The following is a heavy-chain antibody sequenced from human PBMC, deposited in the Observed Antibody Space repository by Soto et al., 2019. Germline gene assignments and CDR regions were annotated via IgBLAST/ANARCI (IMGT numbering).Heavy chain of an antibody. Sequence: QVQLVQSGAEVKKPGSSVKVSCKASGGTFSNYAFSWVRQAPGQGLEWLGGIMPIFGRPAYALKFRDRVTNTSDESTCPADMEMTSLRSKDTAVYYCASWLKEAGIGGNYSYGMDVWGQGTTVTVSS. J-gene: IGHJ6*02. CDR3: ASWLKEAGIGGNYSYGMDV. V-gene: IGHV1-69*05. D-gene: IGHD6-19*01. CDR1: GGTFSNYA. CDR2: IMPIFGRP.